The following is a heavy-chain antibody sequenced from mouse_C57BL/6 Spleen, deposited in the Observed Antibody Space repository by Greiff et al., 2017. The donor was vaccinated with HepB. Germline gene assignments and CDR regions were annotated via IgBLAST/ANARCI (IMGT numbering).Heavy chain of an antibody. Sequence: VQLQQSGAELVRPGTSVKVSCKASGYAFTNYLIEWVKQRPGQGLEWIGVINPGSGGTNYNEKFKGKATLTADKSSSTAYMQLSSLTSEDSAVYFCARGSGTRDYFDYWGQGTTLTVSS. CDR3: ARGSGTRDYFDY. V-gene: IGHV1-54*01. CDR2: INPGSGGT. CDR1: GYAFTNYL. D-gene: IGHD4-1*01. J-gene: IGHJ2*01.